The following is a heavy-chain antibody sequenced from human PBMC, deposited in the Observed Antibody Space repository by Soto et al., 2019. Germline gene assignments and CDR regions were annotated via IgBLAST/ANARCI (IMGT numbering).Heavy chain of an antibody. CDR1: AGSSSSHY. D-gene: IGHD6-19*01. V-gene: IGHV4-59*11. CDR3: ARAGDSSGPVALGY. CDR2: IYYSGNT. J-gene: IGHJ4*02. Sequence: SETLSLTCTVSAGSSSSHYGSWIRQPPGKGLEWIGYIYYSGNTNYNPSLKSRVTISLDTPKNQFSLKLSSVTAADTAVYYCARAGDSSGPVALGYWGQGTLVTVSS.